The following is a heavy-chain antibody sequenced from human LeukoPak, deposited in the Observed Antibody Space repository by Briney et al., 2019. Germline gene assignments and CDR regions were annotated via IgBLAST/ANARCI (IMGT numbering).Heavy chain of an antibody. V-gene: IGHV1-69*05. J-gene: IGHJ4*02. CDR1: GDTFNSYA. D-gene: IGHD6-13*01. Sequence: GASVKVSCTAPGDTFNSYAVSWVRQAPGQGLEWMGGIIPMFGSATYAQKFQGRVTISTDQSTRIVYMDLSSLRSEDTAVYYCARSPLVEYSSSWYGHFDYWGQGTLVTVSS. CDR2: IIPMFGSA. CDR3: ARSPLVEYSSSWYGHFDY.